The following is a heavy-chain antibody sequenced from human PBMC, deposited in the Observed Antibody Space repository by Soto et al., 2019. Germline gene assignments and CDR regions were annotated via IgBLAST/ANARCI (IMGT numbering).Heavy chain of an antibody. CDR3: ARHRGYGDYVWWFDP. CDR2: IYYSGST. V-gene: IGHV4-59*08. CDR1: GGSISSYY. Sequence: SETLSLTCTVSGGSISSYYWSWIRQPPGKGLEWIGYIYYSGSTNYNPSLKSRVTISVDTSKNQFSLKLSSVTAADTAVYYCARHRGYGDYVWWFDPWGQGTLVTVSS. D-gene: IGHD4-17*01. J-gene: IGHJ5*02.